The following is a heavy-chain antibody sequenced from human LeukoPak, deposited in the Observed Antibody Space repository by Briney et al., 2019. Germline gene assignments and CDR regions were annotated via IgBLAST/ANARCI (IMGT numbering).Heavy chain of an antibody. J-gene: IGHJ6*02. CDR1: GGSISSGGYY. CDR3: ARSVSVVPAASLPYQIKVYYYGMDV. Sequence: SETLSLTCTVSGGSISSGGYYWSWIRQHPGKGLEWIGYIYYSGSTYYNPSLKSRVTISVDTSKNQFSLKLSSVTAADTAVYYCARSVSVVPAASLPYQIKVYYYGMDVWGQGTTVTVS. V-gene: IGHV4-31*03. D-gene: IGHD2-2*01. CDR2: IYYSGST.